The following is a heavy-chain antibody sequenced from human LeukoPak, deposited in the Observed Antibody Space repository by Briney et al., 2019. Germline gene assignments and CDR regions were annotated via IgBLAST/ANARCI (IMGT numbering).Heavy chain of an antibody. Sequence: GGSLRLSCAASGFTFSDYYMSWIRQAPGKGLEWVSYISSSSSYTNYADSVKGRFTISRDNAKNSLYLQMNSLRAEDTAVYYCARDSRQQLVRELDYWGRGTLVTVSS. CDR3: ARDSRQQLVRELDY. D-gene: IGHD6-13*01. CDR1: GFTFSDYY. CDR2: ISSSSSYT. V-gene: IGHV3-11*06. J-gene: IGHJ4*02.